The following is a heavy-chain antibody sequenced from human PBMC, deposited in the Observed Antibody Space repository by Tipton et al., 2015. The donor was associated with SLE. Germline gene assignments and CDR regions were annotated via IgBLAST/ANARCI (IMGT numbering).Heavy chain of an antibody. CDR2: IGNKLFGGTT. CDR3: SRGAGLVSPLETFDL. V-gene: IGHV3-49*04. Sequence: SLRLSCTASGFPFGDYALNWGRQAPGKGLVWVVLIGNKLFGGTTEYAASVKGRLTISRDDSKSVAYLQMNSLKTEDTAVYYCSRGAGLVSPLETFDLWGQGTMVTVSS. J-gene: IGHJ3*01. CDR1: GFPFGDYA. D-gene: IGHD3/OR15-3a*01.